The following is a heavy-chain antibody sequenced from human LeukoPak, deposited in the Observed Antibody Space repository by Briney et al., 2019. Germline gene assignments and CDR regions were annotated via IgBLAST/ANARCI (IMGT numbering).Heavy chain of an antibody. CDR1: GFSLSTNGEG. V-gene: IGHV2-5*02. CDR3: ARRNRYNSVWRPFDY. CDR2: ISWDDDK. Sequence: SGPTLFHPTPTLTLTCTFSGFSLSTNGEGVGWIRQPPVKALEWLALISWDDDKRYSPSLKSRLTITKDTSKTQVVLTMTNMHPVDTATYYCARRNRYNSVWRPFDYWGQGTLVTASS. J-gene: IGHJ4*02. D-gene: IGHD6-25*01.